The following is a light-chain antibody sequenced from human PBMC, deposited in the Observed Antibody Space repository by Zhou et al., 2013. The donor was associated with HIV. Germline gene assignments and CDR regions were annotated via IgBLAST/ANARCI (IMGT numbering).Light chain of an antibody. V-gene: IGKV3-11*01. CDR1: QSVATN. J-gene: IGKJ5*01. CDR3: QQRSNWPPSIT. Sequence: EIVMTQSPATLSVSPGERATLSCRASQSVATNLAWYQQKPGQAPRLLIYDASNRATGIPARFSGSGSGTDFTLTISSLEPEDFAVYYCQQRSNWPPSITFGQGTRL. CDR2: DAS.